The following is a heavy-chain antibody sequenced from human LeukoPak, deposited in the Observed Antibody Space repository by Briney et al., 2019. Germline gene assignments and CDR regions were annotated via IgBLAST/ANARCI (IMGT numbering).Heavy chain of an antibody. CDR3: ARQDYDILTGYYPFDY. V-gene: IGHV4-39*01. J-gene: IGHJ4*02. Sequence: SETLSLTCTVSGASISSSSYYWGWIRQPPGKGLEWIGSIYYSGSTYYNPSLKSRVTISVDTSKNQFSLKLSSVTATDTAVYCCARQDYDILTGYYPFDYWGQGTLVTVSS. CDR2: IYYSGST. CDR1: GASISSSSYY. D-gene: IGHD3-9*01.